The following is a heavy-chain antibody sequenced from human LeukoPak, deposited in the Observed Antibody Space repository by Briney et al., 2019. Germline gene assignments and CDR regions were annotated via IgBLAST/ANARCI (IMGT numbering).Heavy chain of an antibody. CDR2: ISGSGGST. CDR3: AKDQGNSPGTIDY. CDR1: GFTFNSYV. D-gene: IGHD4-23*01. J-gene: IGHJ4*02. V-gene: IGHV3-23*01. Sequence: PGGSLRLSCAASGFTFNSYVMSWVRQAPGKGREWVSVISGSGGSTYYADSVKGRFTISRDNSKNTLYLQMNSLRAEDTAVYYCAKDQGNSPGTIDYWGQGTLVAVSS.